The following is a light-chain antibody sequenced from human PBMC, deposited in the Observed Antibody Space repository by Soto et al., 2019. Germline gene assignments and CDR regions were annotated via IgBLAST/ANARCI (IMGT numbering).Light chain of an antibody. CDR3: LQHNSYPLT. CDR2: AAS. CDR1: QSISSW. J-gene: IGKJ4*01. Sequence: DIQMTQSPSTLSASVGDRVTITWRASQSISSWLAWYQQKPGKAPKRLIYAASSLQSGVPSRFSGSGSGTEFTLTISSLQPEDFATYYCLQHNSYPLTFGGGTKVDIK. V-gene: IGKV1-5*01.